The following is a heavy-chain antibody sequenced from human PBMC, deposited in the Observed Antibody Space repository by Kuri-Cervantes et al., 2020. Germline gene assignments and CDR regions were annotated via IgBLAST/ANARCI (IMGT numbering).Heavy chain of an antibody. CDR3: AKDSSSWYGNDAFDI. J-gene: IGHJ3*02. CDR2: ISGSGGST. CDR1: KFSFSLNC. V-gene: IGHV3-23*01. D-gene: IGHD6-13*01. Sequence: GESLKISCEGSKFSFSLNCMNWVRQAPGKGLEWVSAISGSGGSTYYADSVKGRFTISRDNSKNTLYLQMNSLRAEDTAVYYCAKDSSSWYGNDAFDIWGQGTMVTVSS.